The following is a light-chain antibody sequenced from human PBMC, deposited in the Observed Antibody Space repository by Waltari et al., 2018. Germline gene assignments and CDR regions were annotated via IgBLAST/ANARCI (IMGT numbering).Light chain of an antibody. V-gene: IGLV2-14*01. CDR2: EVS. J-gene: IGLJ1*01. Sequence: QSALTQPASVSGSPGQSIPISCSGTDSAVGAYEFVSWYQQHPGKAPHLIIYEVSNRPSGISNRFSASKSGNTASLTISGLQAEDEADYYCSSYTTSSAPGVFGTGTRVTVL. CDR3: SSYTTSSAPGV. CDR1: DSAVGAYEF.